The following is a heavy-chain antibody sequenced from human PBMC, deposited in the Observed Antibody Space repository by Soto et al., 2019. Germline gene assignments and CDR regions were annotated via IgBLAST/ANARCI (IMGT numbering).Heavy chain of an antibody. CDR2: ISSSSSYI. D-gene: IGHD2-15*01. CDR1: GFTFSSYS. V-gene: IGHV3-21*01. CDR3: ARVPYCSGGSCYSGLDY. Sequence: PGGSLRLSCAASGFTFSSYSMNWVRQAPGKGLEWVSSISSSSSYIYYADSVKGRFTISRDNAKNSLYLQMNSLRAEDTAVYYCARVPYCSGGSCYSGLDYWGQGTLVTVSS. J-gene: IGHJ4*02.